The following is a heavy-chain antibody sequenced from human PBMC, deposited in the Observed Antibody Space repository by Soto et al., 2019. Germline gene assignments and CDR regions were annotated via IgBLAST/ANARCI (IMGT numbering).Heavy chain of an antibody. Sequence: GESLKISCAASGFTFSSYAMHWVRQAPGKGLEWVAVISYDGSNKYYADSVKGRFTISRDNSKNTLYLQMNSLRAEDTAVYYCAILVVQTPLMDVWGQGTTVTVSS. V-gene: IGHV3-30-3*01. CDR3: AILVVQTPLMDV. CDR2: ISYDGSNK. J-gene: IGHJ6*02. CDR1: GFTFSSYA. D-gene: IGHD2-2*01.